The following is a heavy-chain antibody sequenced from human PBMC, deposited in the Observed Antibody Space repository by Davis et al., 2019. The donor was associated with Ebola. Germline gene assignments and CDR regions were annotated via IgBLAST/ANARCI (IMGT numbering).Heavy chain of an antibody. CDR3: ARGAGDGDYVDY. CDR2: IFPGDSDI. Sequence: GESLKISCKASGYKFSDYWIGWVRQEPGKGLEWMGIIFPGDSDIRYSPSFQGQVTIPADKSISTVYLQWSSLKASDTAMYYCARGAGDGDYVDYWGQGTLVTVSS. CDR1: GYKFSDYW. V-gene: IGHV5-51*01. D-gene: IGHD4-17*01. J-gene: IGHJ4*02.